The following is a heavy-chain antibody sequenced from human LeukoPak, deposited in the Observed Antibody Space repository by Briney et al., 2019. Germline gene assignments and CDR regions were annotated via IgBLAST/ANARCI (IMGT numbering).Heavy chain of an antibody. V-gene: IGHV4-59*01. CDR2: IYYSGST. J-gene: IGHJ3*02. CDR3: ARGRRWFGELLRPGNAFDI. CDR1: GGSISSYY. Sequence: PSETLSLTCTVSGGSISSYYWSWIRQPPGKGLEWIGYIYYSGSTNYNPSLKSRVTISVDTSKNQFSLKLSSVTAADTAVYYCARGRRWFGELLRPGNAFDIWGQGTMVTVSS. D-gene: IGHD3-10*01.